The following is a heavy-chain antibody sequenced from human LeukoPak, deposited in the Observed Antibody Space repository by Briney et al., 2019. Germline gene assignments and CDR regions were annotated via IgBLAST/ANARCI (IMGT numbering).Heavy chain of an antibody. D-gene: IGHD3-10*01. CDR2: FSVSDGRT. V-gene: IGHV3-23*01. Sequence: PGGSLRLSCAASGFTFTNYAMSWVRQAPGKGLEYMSTFSVSDGRTYYADSVKGRFTISRDNSKNTLYLQMNSLRAEDTAVYYCARVDGSGSSHYLDYWGQGTLVTVSS. CDR1: GFTFTNYA. CDR3: ARVDGSGSSHYLDY. J-gene: IGHJ4*02.